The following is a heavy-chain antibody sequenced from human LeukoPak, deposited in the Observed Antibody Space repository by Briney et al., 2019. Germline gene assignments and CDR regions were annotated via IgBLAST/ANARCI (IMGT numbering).Heavy chain of an antibody. J-gene: IGHJ3*02. CDR2: VIPIFGTA. CDR3: ARSRDIQTMVRGVYWAFDI. Sequence: ASVKVSCKASGGTFSSYAISWVRQAPGQGLEWMGGVIPIFGTANYAQKFQGRVTITTDESTSTAYMELSSLRSEDTAVYYCARSRDIQTMVRGVYWAFDIWGQGTMVTVSS. V-gene: IGHV1-69*05. CDR1: GGTFSSYA. D-gene: IGHD3-10*01.